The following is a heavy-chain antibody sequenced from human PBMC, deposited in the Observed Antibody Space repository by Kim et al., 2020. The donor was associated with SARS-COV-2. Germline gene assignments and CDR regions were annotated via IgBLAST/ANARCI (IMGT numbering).Heavy chain of an antibody. Sequence: GGSLRLSCAASGFTFSDYYMSWIRQAPGKGLEWVSYISSSSSYTNYADSVKGRFTISRDNAKNSLYLQMNSLRAEDTAVYYCARDRRYFDWLSDYYYYGMDVWGQGTTVTVSS. V-gene: IGHV3-11*05. D-gene: IGHD3-9*01. CDR1: GFTFSDYY. CDR3: ARDRRYFDWLSDYYYYGMDV. CDR2: ISSSSSYT. J-gene: IGHJ6*02.